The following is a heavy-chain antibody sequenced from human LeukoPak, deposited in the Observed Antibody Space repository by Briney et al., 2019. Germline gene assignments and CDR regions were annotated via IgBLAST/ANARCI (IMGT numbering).Heavy chain of an antibody. Sequence: GRSLRLSCVASGFIFSSSGMHWVRQAPGKALEWVAVIRFYGSDDEYADSVKGRFTISRDNSKSTLYLHMDSLRAEDTATYYCVQHRGIEGPMTWGQGTLVTVSS. D-gene: IGHD3-22*01. CDR1: GFIFSSSG. CDR3: VQHRGIEGPMT. J-gene: IGHJ5*02. CDR2: IRFYGSDD. V-gene: IGHV3-33*06.